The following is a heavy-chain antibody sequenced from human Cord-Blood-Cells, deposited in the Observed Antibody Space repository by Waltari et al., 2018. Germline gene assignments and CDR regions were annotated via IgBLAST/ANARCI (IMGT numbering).Heavy chain of an antibody. CDR2: IYYSGST. CDR1: GGSISSSSYY. Sequence: QLQLQESGPGLVKPSETLSLTCTVSGGSISSSSYYWGWIRQPPGKGLEWMGSIYYSGSTYSNPSLRSRVTLSVDTSKNQFSLKLSSVTAADTAVYYCASSIAAAGPSNYWGQGTLVTVSS. CDR3: ASSIAAAGPSNY. D-gene: IGHD6-13*01. V-gene: IGHV4-39*07. J-gene: IGHJ4*02.